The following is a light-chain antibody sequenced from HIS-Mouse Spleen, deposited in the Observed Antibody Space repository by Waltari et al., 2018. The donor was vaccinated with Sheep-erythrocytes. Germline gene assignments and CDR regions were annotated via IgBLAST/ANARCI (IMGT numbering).Light chain of an antibody. CDR2: DVS. CDR3: CSYAGSYNHV. V-gene: IGLV2-11*01. CDR1: SSAVGRYHY. J-gene: IGLJ1*01. Sequence: QSALTQPRSVSGSPGQSVTIPCTGTSSAVGRYHYVSWNQQHPGKAPKLMIYDVSKRPSGVPDRFSGSKSGNTASLTISGLQAEDEADYYCCSYAGSYNHVFATGTKVTVL.